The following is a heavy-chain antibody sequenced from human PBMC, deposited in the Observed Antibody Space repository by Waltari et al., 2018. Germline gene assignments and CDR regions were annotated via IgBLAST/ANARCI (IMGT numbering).Heavy chain of an antibody. J-gene: IGHJ4*02. D-gene: IGHD1-26*01. Sequence: EVQLVESGGGLVKPGGSLRLSCAASGFPFSSYSMNWVRQAPGKGLEWVSSISSSSSYIYYADSVKGRFTISRDNAKNSLYLQMNSLRAEDTAVYYCAREGYSGSPTDFDYWGQGTLVTVSS. CDR1: GFPFSSYS. CDR2: ISSSSSYI. CDR3: AREGYSGSPTDFDY. V-gene: IGHV3-21*01.